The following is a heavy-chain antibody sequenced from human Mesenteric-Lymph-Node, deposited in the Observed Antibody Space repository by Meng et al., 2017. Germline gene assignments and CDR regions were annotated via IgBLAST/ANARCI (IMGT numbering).Heavy chain of an antibody. D-gene: IGHD5-24*01. J-gene: IGHJ5*02. Sequence: EVHLVESGGGLIQPGGSLRLSCAASGFTVSSNYMSWVRQAPGKGLEWVSVLYSGGALSYADSVKGRFTISRDNSKNTLYLQMNSLRAEDTAVYYCARVRDGHNAVHDHWGQGTLVTVSS. CDR1: GFTVSSNY. V-gene: IGHV3-53*01. CDR2: LYSGGAL. CDR3: ARVRDGHNAVHDH.